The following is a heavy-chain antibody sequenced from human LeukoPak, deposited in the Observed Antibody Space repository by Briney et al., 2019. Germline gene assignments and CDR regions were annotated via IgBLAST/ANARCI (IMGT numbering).Heavy chain of an antibody. CDR2: IIPILGIA. V-gene: IGHV1-69*04. CDR3: ARSRERSSSLEYYFDY. D-gene: IGHD6-13*01. J-gene: IGHJ4*02. Sequence: SVKVSCRASGGTFSSYAISWVRQAPGQGLERMGRIIPILGIANYAQKFQGRVTITADKSTSTAYMELSSLRSEDTAVYYCARSRERSSSLEYYFDYWGQGTLVTVSS. CDR1: GGTFSSYA.